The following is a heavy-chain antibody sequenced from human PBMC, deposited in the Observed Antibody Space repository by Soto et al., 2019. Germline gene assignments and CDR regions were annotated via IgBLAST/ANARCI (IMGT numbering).Heavy chain of an antibody. J-gene: IGHJ4*02. Sequence: GESLKISCAVSGFTFSGSAMHWVRQASGKGLEWVGRIRSKANNYATAYAASVKGRFTISRDDSKNTAYLQMNSLKSEDTAVYYCTRGYGDYVRDYWGQGTLVTAPQ. D-gene: IGHD4-17*01. V-gene: IGHV3-73*01. CDR1: GFTFSGSA. CDR3: TRGYGDYVRDY. CDR2: IRSKANNYAT.